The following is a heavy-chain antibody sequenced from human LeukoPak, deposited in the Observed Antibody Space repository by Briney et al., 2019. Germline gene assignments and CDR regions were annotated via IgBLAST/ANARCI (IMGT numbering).Heavy chain of an antibody. CDR2: MNPNSGNT. V-gene: IGHV1-8*02. D-gene: IGHD5-12*01. J-gene: IGHJ4*02. CDR1: GYTFTSYG. CDR3: ARGGRYSGYDEDY. Sequence: GASVKVSCKASGYTFTSYGISWVRQATGQGLEWMGWMNPNSGNTAYAQKFQGRVTMTRNTSISTAYMELSSLRSEDTAVYYCARGGRYSGYDEDYWGQGTLVTVSS.